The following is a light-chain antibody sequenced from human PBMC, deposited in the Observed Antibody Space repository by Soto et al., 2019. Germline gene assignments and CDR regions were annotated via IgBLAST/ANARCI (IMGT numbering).Light chain of an antibody. CDR3: QQHNSYPWT. V-gene: IGKV1-5*03. J-gene: IGKJ1*01. CDR1: QTISSW. CDR2: KAS. Sequence: DITMTQSPATLSGSLGARVTITCLASQTISSWLAWYQQKPGQAPKLLIYKASSLASGIPSRFSGSGSGTEFTLTISSLQPDDFATYYCQQHNSYPWTFGQGTKVDI.